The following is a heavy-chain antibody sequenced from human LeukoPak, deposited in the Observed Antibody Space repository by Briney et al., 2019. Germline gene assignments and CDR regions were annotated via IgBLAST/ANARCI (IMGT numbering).Heavy chain of an antibody. CDR1: GYTFTGYY. V-gene: IGHV1-2*02. CDR3: APFYYYDSSGYYHY. D-gene: IGHD3-22*01. J-gene: IGHJ4*02. CDR2: INPNSGGT. Sequence: ASVKVSSKASGYTFTGYYMHWVRQAPGQGLEWMGWINPNSGGTNYAQKFQGRVTMTRDTSISTAYMELSRLRSDDTAVYYCAPFYYYDSSGYYHYWGQGTLVTVSS.